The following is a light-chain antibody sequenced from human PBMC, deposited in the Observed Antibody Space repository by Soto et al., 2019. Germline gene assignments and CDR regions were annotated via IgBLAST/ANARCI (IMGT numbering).Light chain of an antibody. J-gene: IGKJ1*01. CDR2: AAS. Sequence: DIQMTQSPSSLSASIRDSVTITCRASQGVSRYLNWYQHKPGKTPKLLIFAASTLQSGVPSRFSGSGSGTHFTLTISSLQPEDFATYYCEQSYSTRATFGQGTKADIK. CDR1: QGVSRY. V-gene: IGKV1-39*01. CDR3: EQSYSTRAT.